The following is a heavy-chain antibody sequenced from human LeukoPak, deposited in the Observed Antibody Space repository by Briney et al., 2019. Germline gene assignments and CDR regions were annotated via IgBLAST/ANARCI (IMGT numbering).Heavy chain of an antibody. CDR3: ARGGARYSSSSPTGYYMDV. D-gene: IGHD6-6*01. V-gene: IGHV1-8*03. Sequence: ASVKVSCKASGYTFTSYDINWVRQATGQGLEWMGWMNPNSGNTGYAQKFQGRVTITRNTSISTAYMELSSLRSEDTAVYYCARGGARYSSSSPTGYYMDVWGKGTTVTVSS. CDR2: MNPNSGNT. CDR1: GYTFTSYD. J-gene: IGHJ6*03.